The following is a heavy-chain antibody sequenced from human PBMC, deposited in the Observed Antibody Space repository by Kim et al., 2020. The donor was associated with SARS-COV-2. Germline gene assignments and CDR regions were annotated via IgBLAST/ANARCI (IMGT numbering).Heavy chain of an antibody. D-gene: IGHD4-4*01. CDR3: ARERHDYSNSDWFDP. V-gene: IGHV4-59*01. J-gene: IGHJ5*02. Sequence: PAHKSRVTISVDTSKNQFSLKLSSVTAADTAVYYCARERHDYSNSDWFDPWGQGTLVTVSS.